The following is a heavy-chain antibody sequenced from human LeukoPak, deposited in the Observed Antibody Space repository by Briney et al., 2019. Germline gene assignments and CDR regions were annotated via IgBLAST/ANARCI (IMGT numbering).Heavy chain of an antibody. Sequence: ASVKVSCKVSGYSLSELSIHWVRQAPGQGLEWMGWINPNSGDTNYAQKFQGRVTMTRNTSISTAYMELSSLRSEDTAVYYCARDLSRIAAAGKGAFDIWGQGTMVTVSS. V-gene: IGHV1-2*02. J-gene: IGHJ3*02. CDR1: GYSLSELS. CDR2: INPNSGDT. D-gene: IGHD6-13*01. CDR3: ARDLSRIAAAGKGAFDI.